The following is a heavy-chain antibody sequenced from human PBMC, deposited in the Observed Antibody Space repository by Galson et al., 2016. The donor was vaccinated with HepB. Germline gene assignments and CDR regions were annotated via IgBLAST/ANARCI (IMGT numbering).Heavy chain of an antibody. CDR3: ARLRRQSSGYSTYLNFDF. D-gene: IGHD3-22*01. CDR1: GYTFTAYG. CDR2: INAGNGNT. V-gene: IGHV1-3*01. Sequence: SVKVSCKASGYTFTAYGIHWVRQAPGQRLEWMGWINAGNGNTKYSQKFQDRVTITRDTSASTAYMELSSLRSEDTAIYYCARLRRQSSGYSTYLNFDFWGRGTLVTVSS. J-gene: IGHJ2*01.